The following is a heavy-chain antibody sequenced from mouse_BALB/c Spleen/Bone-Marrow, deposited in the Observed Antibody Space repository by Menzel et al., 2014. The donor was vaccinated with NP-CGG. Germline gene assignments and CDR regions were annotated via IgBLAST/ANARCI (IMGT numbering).Heavy chain of an antibody. V-gene: IGHV3-2*02. CDR2: ISSSGIT. J-gene: IGHJ2*01. CDR3: ARSGNFFDY. Sequence: EVKLQESGPGLVRPSQSPSLTCTVTGYSITSAFAWNWIRQFPGINLEWMGYISSSGITSYNPSLKSRISITRDASKNQFFLQLNSVTTEDTATYYCARSGNFFDYWGQGTTLTVSS. D-gene: IGHD3-1*01. CDR1: GYSITSAFA.